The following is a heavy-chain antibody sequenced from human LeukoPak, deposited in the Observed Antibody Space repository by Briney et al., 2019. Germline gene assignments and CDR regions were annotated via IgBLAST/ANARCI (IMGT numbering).Heavy chain of an antibody. V-gene: IGHV4-30-4*08. CDR2: IFYSGST. Sequence: PSQTLSLTCTVSGGSISSGTYYWSWIRQPAGKGLEWIGYIFYSGSTHYNPSLRSRVTISVDTSKNQFSLRLSSVTAADTAVYYCARDSVAAIGTGYYYYGMDVWGQGTTVTVSS. D-gene: IGHD1-1*01. CDR3: ARDSVAAIGTGYYYYGMDV. J-gene: IGHJ6*02. CDR1: GGSISSGTYY.